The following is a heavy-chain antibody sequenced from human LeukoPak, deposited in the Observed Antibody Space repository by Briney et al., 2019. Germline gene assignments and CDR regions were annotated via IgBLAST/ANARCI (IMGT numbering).Heavy chain of an antibody. CDR1: GGSISSYY. D-gene: IGHD6-19*01. J-gene: IGHJ4*02. Sequence: SETLPLTCTVSGGSISSYYWSWIRQPAGKGLEWIGRIYTSGSPNYNPSLRSRVTISVDKSKNQFSLKLSSVTAADTAVYYCARGSSGWYYFDYWGQGTLVTVSS. CDR3: ARGSSGWYYFDY. CDR2: IYTSGSP. V-gene: IGHV4-4*07.